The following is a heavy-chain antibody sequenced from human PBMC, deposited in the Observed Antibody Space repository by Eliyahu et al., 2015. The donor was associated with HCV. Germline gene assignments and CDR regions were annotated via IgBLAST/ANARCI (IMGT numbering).Heavy chain of an antibody. CDR1: GFIFSTYT. Sequence: EVQLVESGGGLVKPGGFLRLSCAASGFIFSTYTMNWVRQAPGKGLEWVSSISGSGDYKYYADSVKGRFTISRDNAKEALSLQLNGLRVEDTAVYYCAREGLVRGTEYFQDWGQGTLVTVSS. CDR2: ISGSGDYK. CDR3: AREGLVRGTEYFQD. V-gene: IGHV3-21*01. J-gene: IGHJ1*01. D-gene: IGHD6-19*01.